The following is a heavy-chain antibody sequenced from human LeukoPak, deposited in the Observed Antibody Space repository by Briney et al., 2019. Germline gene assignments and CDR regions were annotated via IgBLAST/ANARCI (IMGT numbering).Heavy chain of an antibody. Sequence: SETLSLTCTVSGGSISSYYWSWIRQPPGKGLEWIGYIYYSGSTNYNPSLKSRVTISVDTSKNQFSLKLSSVTAADTAVYYCARGVGATLNNWFDPWGQGTLVTVSS. CDR1: GGSISSYY. V-gene: IGHV4-59*01. CDR2: IYYSGST. CDR3: ARGVGATLNNWFDP. D-gene: IGHD1-26*01. J-gene: IGHJ5*02.